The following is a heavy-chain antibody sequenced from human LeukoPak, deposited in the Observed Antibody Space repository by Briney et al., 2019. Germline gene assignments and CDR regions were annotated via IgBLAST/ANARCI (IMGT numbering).Heavy chain of an antibody. V-gene: IGHV3-23*01. D-gene: IGHD3-3*01. J-gene: IGHJ4*02. CDR3: AKGDRYDPLGY. CDR2: ISGSGGST. CDR1: GFTFSSYA. Sequence: GGSLRLSFAASGFTFSSYAMSWVRQAPGKGLEWVSAISGSGGSTYYADSVKGRFTISRDNSKNTLYLQMNSLRAEDTAVYYCAKGDRYDPLGYWGQGTLVTVSS.